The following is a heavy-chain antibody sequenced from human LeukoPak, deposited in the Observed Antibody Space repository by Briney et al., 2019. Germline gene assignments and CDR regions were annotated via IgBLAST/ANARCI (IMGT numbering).Heavy chain of an antibody. CDR3: VKGCSSTSCQETGNY. CDR1: GFTFSTYA. V-gene: IGHV3-64D*09. J-gene: IGHJ4*02. D-gene: IGHD2-2*01. Sequence: GGSLRLSCSVSGFTFSTYAIHWVRQAPGKGLEYVSAISSNGDATYYADSVKGRFTISRDNSKNTLYLQMSSLRAEDTVVYYCVKGCSSTSCQETGNYWGQGTLVTVSS. CDR2: ISSNGDAT.